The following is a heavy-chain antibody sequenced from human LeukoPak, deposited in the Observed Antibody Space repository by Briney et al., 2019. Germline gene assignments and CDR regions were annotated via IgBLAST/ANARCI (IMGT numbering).Heavy chain of an antibody. CDR2: ISRRSTYI. J-gene: IGHJ4*02. D-gene: IGHD4-23*01. CDR1: GFTFSSYT. CDR3: AKDIYGGNWPNDY. V-gene: IGHV3-21*01. Sequence: GGSLRLSCAASGFTFSSYTMNWVRQAPGKGLEWVSSISRRSTYIYYADSVKGRFTISRDNAKNSLYLQMNSLRAEDTALYYCAKDIYGGNWPNDYWGQGTLVTVSS.